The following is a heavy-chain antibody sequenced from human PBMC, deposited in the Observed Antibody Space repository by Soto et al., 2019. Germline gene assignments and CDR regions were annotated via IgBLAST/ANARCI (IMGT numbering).Heavy chain of an antibody. J-gene: IGHJ4*02. CDR1: GYRFRSYY. CDR2: FNPANGRT. D-gene: IGHD3-22*01. Sequence: ASVKVSCQASGYRFRSYYVHWVRRAPGQGLEWIAVFNPANGRTTYAETFHGRITISRDSSKNTLYLQMNSLRSEDTATYYCARDHHYDSSGYHPFGYYFDYWGQGTPVTVSS. CDR3: ARDHHYDSSGYHPFGYYFDY. V-gene: IGHV1-46*01.